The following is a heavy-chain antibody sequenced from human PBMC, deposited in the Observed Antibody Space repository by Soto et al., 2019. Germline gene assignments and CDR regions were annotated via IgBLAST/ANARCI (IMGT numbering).Heavy chain of an antibody. CDR3: SHLQQQLAFDY. V-gene: IGHV2-5*02. Sequence: QITLKESGPPLVKPTQTLTLTCTFSGFSLSTIEVGVGWIRQPPGKALEWLALINLDDEKVYSPSLKSRLTTTKNTSKNQGVLTMTNMDPVDTATYYCSHLQQQLAFDYWGQGTLVTVSS. D-gene: IGHD6-13*01. J-gene: IGHJ4*02. CDR1: GFSLSTIEVG. CDR2: INLDDEK.